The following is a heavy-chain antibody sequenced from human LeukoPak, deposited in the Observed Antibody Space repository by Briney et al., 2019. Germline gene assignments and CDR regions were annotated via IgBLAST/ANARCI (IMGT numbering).Heavy chain of an antibody. Sequence: GGSLRLSCAASGFSFSSYWMHWVRQAPGKGLVWVSRIKSDGKTNYADSVKGRFTISRDNAKNTVSLQMNSLRAEDTGVYYCAKSRSDYYDSSGYSGAFDIWGQGTMVTVSS. D-gene: IGHD3-22*01. CDR2: IKSDGKT. CDR3: AKSRSDYYDSSGYSGAFDI. CDR1: GFSFSSYW. J-gene: IGHJ3*02. V-gene: IGHV3-74*01.